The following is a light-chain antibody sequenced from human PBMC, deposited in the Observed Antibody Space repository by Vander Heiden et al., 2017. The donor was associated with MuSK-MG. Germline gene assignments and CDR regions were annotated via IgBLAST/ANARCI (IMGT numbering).Light chain of an antibody. CDR1: QSISSW. V-gene: IGKV1-5*03. J-gene: IGKJ2*01. CDR2: KAS. CDR3: QQHNSWPFT. Sequence: IEMTLTPATLSSSVRDRVTITCRASQSISSWFAWYQQKPGKAPKLLIYKASSLDSGVPSRFSGSGSGTEFTLTISSLQPDDFATYYCQQHNSWPFTFGQGTKVEIK.